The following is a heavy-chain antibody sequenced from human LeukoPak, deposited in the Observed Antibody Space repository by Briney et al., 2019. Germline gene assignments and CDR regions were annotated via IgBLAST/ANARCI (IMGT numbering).Heavy chain of an antibody. CDR3: LCDFWSGYYGNWFDP. Sequence: PGGSLRLSCAASGFTVSSNYMSWVRQAPEKGLEWVGFIRSKAYGGTTEYAASVKGRFTISRDDSKSIAYLQMNSLKTEDTAVYYCLCDFWSGYYGNWFDPWGQGTLVTVSS. D-gene: IGHD3-3*01. J-gene: IGHJ5*02. CDR2: IRSKAYGGTT. CDR1: GFTVSSNY. V-gene: IGHV3-49*04.